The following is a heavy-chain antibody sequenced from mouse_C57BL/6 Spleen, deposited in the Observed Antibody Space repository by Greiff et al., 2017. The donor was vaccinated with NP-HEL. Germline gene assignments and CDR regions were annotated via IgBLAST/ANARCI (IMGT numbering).Heavy chain of an antibody. CDR2: IDPSDSYT. CDR1: GYTFTSYW. J-gene: IGHJ2*01. Sequence: QVQLQQPGAELVMPGASVKLSSKASGYTFTSYWMHWVKQRPGQGLEWIGEIDPSDSYTNYNQKFKGKSTLTVDKSSSTAYMQLSSLTSEDSAVYYCARNNFDYWGQGTTLTVSS. CDR3: ARNNFDY. V-gene: IGHV1-69*01.